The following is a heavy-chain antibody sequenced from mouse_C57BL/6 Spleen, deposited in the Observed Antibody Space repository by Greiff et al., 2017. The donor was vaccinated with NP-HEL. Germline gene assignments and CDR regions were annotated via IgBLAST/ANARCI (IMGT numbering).Heavy chain of an antibody. Sequence: EVQLVESGGGLVQPGGSLSLSCAASGFTFTDYYMSWVRQPPGKALEWLGFIRNKANGYTTEYSASVKGRFTISRDNSQSILYLQMNALRAEDSATYYCARFWVYYFDYWGQGTTLTVSS. CDR1: GFTFTDYY. J-gene: IGHJ2*01. D-gene: IGHD4-1*01. V-gene: IGHV7-3*01. CDR2: IRNKANGYTT. CDR3: ARFWVYYFDY.